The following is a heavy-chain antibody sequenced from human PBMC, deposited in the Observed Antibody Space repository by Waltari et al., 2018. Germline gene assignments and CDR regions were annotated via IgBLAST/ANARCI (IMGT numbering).Heavy chain of an antibody. CDR1: GFAFRAHV. J-gene: IGHJ4*02. CDR3: ARDFASTYFFDY. V-gene: IGHV3-33*01. CDR2: IWYDGRYE. Sequence: QVQLVESGGGVVQPGRSLRLSCAAPGFAFRAHVMPWVRQAPGKGLEWVAVIWYDGRYEYYADSVKGRFTISRDNSKDTLYLQMNSLRAEDTAVYYCARDFASTYFFDYWGQGTLVTVSS.